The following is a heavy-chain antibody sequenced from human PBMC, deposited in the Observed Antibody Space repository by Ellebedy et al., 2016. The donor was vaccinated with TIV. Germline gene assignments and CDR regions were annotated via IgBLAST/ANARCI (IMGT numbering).Heavy chain of an antibody. J-gene: IGHJ4*02. CDR1: GDSVSSNSDA. CDR3: ARDYCSGGSCHWRFDY. Sequence: MPSETLSLTCAISGDSVSSNSDAWNWIRQSPSRGLEWLGRTYYRSKWHNDYAVSVKTRITFNADTSKNQISLQLNSVTPEDTAVYYCARDYCSGGSCHWRFDYWGQGTLVIVSP. CDR2: TYYRSKWHN. V-gene: IGHV6-1*01. D-gene: IGHD2-15*01.